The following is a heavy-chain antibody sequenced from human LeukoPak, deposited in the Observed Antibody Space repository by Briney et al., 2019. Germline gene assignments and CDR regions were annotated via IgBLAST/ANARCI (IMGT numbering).Heavy chain of an antibody. CDR2: IYSGGST. Sequence: GGSLRLSCAASGFTVSTNYMSWVRQAPGKGLEWVSFIYSGGSTNYGDSVRGRFTISRDNSKNTLYLQMNSLRAEDTAVYYCARWAMVGVPYGMDVWGEGTTVTVSS. D-gene: IGHD3-10*01. J-gene: IGHJ6*04. CDR1: GFTVSTNY. V-gene: IGHV3-66*01. CDR3: ARWAMVGVPYGMDV.